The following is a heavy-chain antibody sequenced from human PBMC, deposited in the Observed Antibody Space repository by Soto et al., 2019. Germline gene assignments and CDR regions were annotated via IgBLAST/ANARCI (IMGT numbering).Heavy chain of an antibody. V-gene: IGHV1-2*02. CDR2: INPNSGGT. CDR3: ARQGSGSNWLDP. CDR1: GYIFTVYY. Sequence: GGSVKVSCKASGYIFTVYYMHWVRQAPGQGLEWMGWINPNSGGTNYAQKFQGRVTMTRDTSIRTAYMELSRLRSDDTAVYYCARQGSGSNWLDPWGQGTLVTVSS. J-gene: IGHJ5*02. D-gene: IGHD3-10*01.